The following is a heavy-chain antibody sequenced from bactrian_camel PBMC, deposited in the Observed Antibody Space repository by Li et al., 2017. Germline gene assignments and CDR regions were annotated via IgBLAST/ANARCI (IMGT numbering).Heavy chain of an antibody. CDR3: ATGFSADGYCYTPTYNY. Sequence: VQLVESGGGSVQVGGSLRLSCVASGDTTGRYCMGWFRQVPGNEREPLASTDSDGRTSAADSVKGRFTISQDNAENILSLQMNSLKPEDTAMYYCATGFSADGYCYTPTYNYWGQGTQVTVS. CDR1: GDTTGRYC. J-gene: IGHJ4*01. V-gene: IGHV3S55*01. CDR2: TDSDGRT. D-gene: IGHD2*01.